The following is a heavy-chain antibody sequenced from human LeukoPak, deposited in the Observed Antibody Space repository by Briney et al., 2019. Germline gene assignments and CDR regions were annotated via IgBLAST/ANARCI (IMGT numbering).Heavy chain of an antibody. D-gene: IGHD3-22*01. V-gene: IGHV4-59*01. CDR3: ARGPLYDSSGYYFVYFDY. CDR2: IYYSGST. CDR1: GFTFSSYA. J-gene: IGHJ4*02. Sequence: GSLRLSCAASGFTFSSYAMHWVRQAPGKGLEWIGYIYYSGSTNYNPSLKSRVTLSVETSKNQFSLKLSSVTAADTAVYYCARGPLYDSSGYYFVYFDYWGQGTLVTVSS.